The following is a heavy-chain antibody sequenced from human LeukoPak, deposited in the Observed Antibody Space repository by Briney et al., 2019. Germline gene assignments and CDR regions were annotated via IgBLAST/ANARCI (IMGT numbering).Heavy chain of an antibody. CDR1: GFTFSSYS. CDR2: ISSSSSYI. V-gene: IGHV3-21*01. CDR3: ARDGDTAMVNDY. J-gene: IGHJ4*02. Sequence: GGSLRLSCAASGFTFSSYSMNWVRQAPGKGLEWVSSISSSSSYIYYADSVKGRFTISRDNAKNSLYLQMNSLRAEDTAEYYCARDGDTAMVNDYWGQGTLVTVSS. D-gene: IGHD5-18*01.